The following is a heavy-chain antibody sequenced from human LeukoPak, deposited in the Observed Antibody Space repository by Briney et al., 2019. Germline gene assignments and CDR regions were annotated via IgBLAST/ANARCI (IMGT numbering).Heavy chain of an antibody. V-gene: IGHV3-21*01. J-gene: IGHJ4*02. CDR1: GFTFSSYS. CDR2: ISSSSRYI. Sequence: PGGSLRLSXAASGFTFSSYSMNWVRQAPGKGVEWVSFISSSSRYIYYADSVKGRFTISRDNAKNSLYLQMNSLRVKDTAVYYCARDNGWGRYYFDSWGQGTLATVSS. D-gene: IGHD6-19*01. CDR3: ARDNGWGRYYFDS.